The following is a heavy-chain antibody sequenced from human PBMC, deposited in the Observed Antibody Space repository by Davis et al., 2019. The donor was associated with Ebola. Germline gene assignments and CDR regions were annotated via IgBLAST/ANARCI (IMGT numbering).Heavy chain of an antibody. Sequence: GESLKISCAASGFTVSSNYMSWVRQAPGKGLEWVSVIYSGGSTYYADSVKGRFTISRDNSKNTLYLQMNSLRAEDTAVYYCARDKRVGATIGGFDYWGQGTLVTVSS. V-gene: IGHV3-53*01. D-gene: IGHD1-26*01. CDR3: ARDKRVGATIGGFDY. CDR2: IYSGGST. CDR1: GFTVSSNY. J-gene: IGHJ4*02.